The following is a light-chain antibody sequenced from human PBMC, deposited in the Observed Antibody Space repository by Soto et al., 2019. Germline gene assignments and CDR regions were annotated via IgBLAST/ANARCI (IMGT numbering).Light chain of an antibody. J-gene: IGKJ2*01. CDR3: QHYDNLPPYT. CDR2: DAS. CDR1: RDISVY. Sequence: DIQMTQSPSSLSASVADRVTITCQASRDISVYLNWYQQKPGKPPKLLVFDASNLQTGVPSRFSGSGSGTHFTFTISSLQPEDIATYYCQHYDNLPPYTFGQGTRLEIK. V-gene: IGKV1-33*01.